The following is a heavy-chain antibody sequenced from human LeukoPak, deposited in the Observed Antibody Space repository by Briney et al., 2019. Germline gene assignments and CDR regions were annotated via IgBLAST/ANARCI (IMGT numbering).Heavy chain of an antibody. CDR1: EYTFTSYY. D-gene: IGHD3-10*01. Sequence: ASVKVSCKASEYTFTSYYMHWVRQAPGQGLEWMGIINPSGGSTSYAQKFQGRVTMTRDTSTSTVYMELSSLRSEDTAVYYCASSRALWFGRKKYNWFDPWGQGTLVTVSS. CDR2: INPSGGST. V-gene: IGHV1-46*01. J-gene: IGHJ5*02. CDR3: ASSRALWFGRKKYNWFDP.